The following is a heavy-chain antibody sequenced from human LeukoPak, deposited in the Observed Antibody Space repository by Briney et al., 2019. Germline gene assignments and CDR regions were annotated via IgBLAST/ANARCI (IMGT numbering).Heavy chain of an antibody. CDR1: VYAFTGYY. D-gene: IGHD1-26*01. CDR3: ARVADYSPGLTNVPY. CDR2: MNPNSGDT. J-gene: IGHJ4*02. V-gene: IGHV1-2*02. Sequence: ASVTVSCKASVYAFTGYYMHWVRQAPGQGLEWMGWMNPNSGDTTYAQKFQGRVTMTRGTSISTAYMELSRLRSDDTAVYYCARVADYSPGLTNVPYWGQGTLVTVSS.